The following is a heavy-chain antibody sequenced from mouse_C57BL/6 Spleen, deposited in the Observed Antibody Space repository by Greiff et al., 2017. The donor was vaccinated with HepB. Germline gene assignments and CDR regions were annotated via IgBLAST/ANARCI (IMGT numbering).Heavy chain of an antibody. CDR3: ARVHYGSSHYFDY. CDR1: GYAFSSSW. V-gene: IGHV1-82*01. CDR2: IYPGDGDT. J-gene: IGHJ2*01. D-gene: IGHD1-1*01. Sequence: VQLQQSGPELVKPGASVKISCKASGYAFSSSWMNWVKQRPGKGLEWIGRIYPGDGDTNYNGKFKGKATLTADKSSSTAYMQLSSLTSEDSAVYFCARVHYGSSHYFDYWGQGTTLTVSS.